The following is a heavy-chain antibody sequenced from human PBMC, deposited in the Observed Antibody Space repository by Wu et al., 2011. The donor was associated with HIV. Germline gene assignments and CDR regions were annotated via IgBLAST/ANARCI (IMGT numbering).Heavy chain of an antibody. D-gene: IGHD7-27*01. V-gene: IGHV1-18*01. CDR2: IGVNNGDT. Sequence: QALLGQSGVEVKTPGASVKVSCKASGFTFTSFGISWVRQAPGQGLEWMGWIGVNNGDTDYAQKFQGRVTLTTDIYTTTAYMELRSLRSDDTAVYYCARDGETEDYNWFDPWGQGTLVTVSS. CDR3: ARDGETEDYNWFDP. J-gene: IGHJ5*02. CDR1: GFTFTSFG.